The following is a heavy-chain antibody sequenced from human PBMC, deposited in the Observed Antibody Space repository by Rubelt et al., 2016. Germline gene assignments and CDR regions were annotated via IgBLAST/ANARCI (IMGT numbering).Heavy chain of an antibody. CDR1: GGSFSGYY. Sequence: QVQLQQWGAGLLKPSETLSLTCAVYGGSFSGYYWSWIRQPPGKGLEWIGEINHSGSTNYNPSLKSRVTVSVDTSKNQFSLKLSSVTAADTAVYYCARVPYCGGDCYSGWFDPWGQGTLVTVSS. V-gene: IGHV4-34*01. CDR3: ARVPYCGGDCYSGWFDP. D-gene: IGHD2-21*02. J-gene: IGHJ5*02. CDR2: INHSGST.